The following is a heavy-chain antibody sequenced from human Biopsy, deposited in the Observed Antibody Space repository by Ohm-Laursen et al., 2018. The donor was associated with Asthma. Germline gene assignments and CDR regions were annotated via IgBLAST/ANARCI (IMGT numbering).Heavy chain of an antibody. D-gene: IGHD5-12*01. CDR1: GGSFSNYA. CDR2: LIPVLGTA. Sequence: SSVKVSCKASGGSFSNYAISWVRQAPRQGLEWMGGLIPVLGTADYAQMFEGRVTITADESTSTAYMELSSLRSEDTAVYYCARGYSGSDRIVYYYSGMDVWGPGTTVTVSS. CDR3: ARGYSGSDRIVYYYSGMDV. V-gene: IGHV1-69*01. J-gene: IGHJ6*02.